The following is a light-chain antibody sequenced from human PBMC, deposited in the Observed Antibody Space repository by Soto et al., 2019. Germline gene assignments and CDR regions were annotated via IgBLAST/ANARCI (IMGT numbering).Light chain of an antibody. Sequence: TQSPGIRSRCRGDKGARSCGASQSINGWLAWYQQKPGQAPSLLIYDAPSVPTGIPERFSGSGPGTDFTLTISRLQPEDFAMYYCQQYSSSSTFGQGTKVDI. CDR1: QSINGW. CDR3: QQYSSSST. V-gene: IGKV3-20*01. J-gene: IGKJ1*01. CDR2: DAP.